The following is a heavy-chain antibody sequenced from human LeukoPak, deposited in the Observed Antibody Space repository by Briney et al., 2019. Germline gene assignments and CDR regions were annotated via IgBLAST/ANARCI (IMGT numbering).Heavy chain of an antibody. D-gene: IGHD1-26*01. CDR3: ARERGSLDY. J-gene: IGHJ4*02. CDR1: GGSIINYY. V-gene: IGHV4-4*08. CDR2: IHSSGST. Sequence: PSETLSLTCTVSGGSIINYYWSWIRQPPGKGLEWIAYIHSSGSTNYNPSLRSRVTISVDTSENQFSLNLRSVTAADTAVYYCARERGSLDYWGQGTLVTVSS.